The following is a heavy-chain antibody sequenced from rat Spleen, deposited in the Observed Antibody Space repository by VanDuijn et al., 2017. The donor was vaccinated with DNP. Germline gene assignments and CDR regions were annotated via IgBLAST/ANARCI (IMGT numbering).Heavy chain of an antibody. V-gene: IGHV5-7*01. D-gene: IGHD1-1*01. CDR2: INFDGRRI. Sequence: EVQLVESGGGLVQPGRSLKLSCVASGFTFSDFNMAWVRQAPKEGLECVSIINFDGRRIYYRDSVKGRFTISRDNARSILYLQMDSLGSEDTATYYCTRRDSSLLLHGFFDYWGQGVMVTVSS. CDR3: TRRDSSLLLHGFFDY. CDR1: GFTFSDFN. J-gene: IGHJ2*01.